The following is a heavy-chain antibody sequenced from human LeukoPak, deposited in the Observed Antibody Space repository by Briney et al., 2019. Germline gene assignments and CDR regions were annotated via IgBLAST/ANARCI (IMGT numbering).Heavy chain of an antibody. J-gene: IGHJ4*02. CDR2: IIPIFGTA. V-gene: IGHV1-69*05. CDR1: GGTFSSYA. D-gene: IGHD6-13*01. CDR3: AALFSNIAAAPHPLKSDY. Sequence: SVKVSCKASGGTFSSYAISWVRQATGQGLEWMGGIIPIFGTANYAQKFQGRVTITTDESTSTAYMELSSLRSEDTAVYYCAALFSNIAAAPHPLKSDYRGQGTLVTVSS.